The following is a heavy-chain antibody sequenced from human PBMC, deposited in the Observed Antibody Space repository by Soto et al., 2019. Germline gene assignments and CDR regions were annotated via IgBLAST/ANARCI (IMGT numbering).Heavy chain of an antibody. D-gene: IGHD1-7*01. CDR3: ARTGYNWNYHYYYYGMDV. J-gene: IGHJ6*02. Sequence: SETLSLTCTVSGGSISSSSYCCGWIRQPPGKGLEWIGSIYYSGSTYYNPSLKSRVTISVDTSKNQFSLKLSSVTAADTAVYYCARTGYNWNYHYYYYGMDVWGQGTSVTVSS. V-gene: IGHV4-39*01. CDR2: IYYSGST. CDR1: GGSISSSSYC.